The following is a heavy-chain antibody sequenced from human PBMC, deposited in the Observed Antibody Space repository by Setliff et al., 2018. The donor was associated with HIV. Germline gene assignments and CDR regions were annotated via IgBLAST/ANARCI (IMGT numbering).Heavy chain of an antibody. Sequence: ASVKVSCKASGYTFTNYGISWVRQAPGQGLEWVGRIKPNSGDTNYAQNFQGRVTMTRDTSFSTAYTSIRTTYMELTNLKSDDTAVYYCARDHGGNSGYNWFDPWGQGTLVT. V-gene: IGHV1-2*02. CDR1: GYTFTNYG. D-gene: IGHD2-21*02. CDR3: ARDHGGNSGYNWFDP. J-gene: IGHJ5*02. CDR2: IKPNSGDT.